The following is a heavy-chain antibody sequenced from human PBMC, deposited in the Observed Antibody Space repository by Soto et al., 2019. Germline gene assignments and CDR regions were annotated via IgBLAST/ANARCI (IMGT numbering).Heavy chain of an antibody. J-gene: IGHJ3*02. CDR3: AKASADIVVVPAADAFDI. Sequence: GESLKISCAASGFTFSSYAMSWVRQAPGKGLEWVSAISGSGGSTYYADSVKGRFTISRDNSKNTLYLQMNSLRAEDTAVYYCAKASADIVVVPAADAFDIWGQGTMVTVSS. V-gene: IGHV3-23*01. CDR1: GFTFSSYA. CDR2: ISGSGGST. D-gene: IGHD2-2*01.